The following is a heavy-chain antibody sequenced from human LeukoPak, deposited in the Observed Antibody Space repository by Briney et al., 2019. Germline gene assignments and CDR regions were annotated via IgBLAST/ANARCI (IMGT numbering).Heavy chain of an antibody. CDR2: ITIAGANT. CDR3: ARDQSQAGPTTVDY. CDR1: GFTFSNSW. J-gene: IGHJ4*02. V-gene: IGHV3-74*03. D-gene: IGHD1-14*01. Sequence: GGSLRLSCVASGFTFSNSWMHWVCHVPGKGLLWVSRITIAGANTKYADSVKGRFTISRDDAKNTLYLQMNTLRAEDTAGYFCARDQSQAGPTTVDYWGQGTLVTISS.